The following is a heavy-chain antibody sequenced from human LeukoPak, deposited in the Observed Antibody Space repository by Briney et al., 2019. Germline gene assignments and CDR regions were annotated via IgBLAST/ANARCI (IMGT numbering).Heavy chain of an antibody. Sequence: SETLSLTCTVSGGSISSYYWSWIRQPPGKGLEWIGYIYYSGSTNYNPSPKSRVTISVDTSKNQFSLKLSSVTAADAAVYYCARGTGRAAAGYYYYYGMDVWGQGTTVTVSS. CDR1: GGSISSYY. CDR3: ARGTGRAAAGYYYYYGMDV. V-gene: IGHV4-59*01. J-gene: IGHJ6*02. D-gene: IGHD6-13*01. CDR2: IYYSGST.